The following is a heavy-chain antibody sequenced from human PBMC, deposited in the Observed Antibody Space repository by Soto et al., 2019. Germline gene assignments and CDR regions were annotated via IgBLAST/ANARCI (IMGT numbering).Heavy chain of an antibody. CDR2: INSDGSST. CDR1: GFTFSTFW. Sequence: EVQLVESGGGLVQPGGSLRLSCEASGFTFSTFWMHWVRQAPGKGLVWVSRINSDGSSTNYADSVKGRVTISRDNAKNTLYLQLNCLRPEETAVYYCARDFEYWGQGTLFTVSS. J-gene: IGHJ4*02. V-gene: IGHV3-74*01. CDR3: ARDFEY.